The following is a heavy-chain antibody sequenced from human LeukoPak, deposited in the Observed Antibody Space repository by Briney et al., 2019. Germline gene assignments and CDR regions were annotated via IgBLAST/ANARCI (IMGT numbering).Heavy chain of an antibody. Sequence: ASVKISCKPSGYTFINHYIHWVRQAPGQGLEWMGVIRPTDGSTSNAQNFQGRLSMTSDTSTSTAYMELSSLRSEDTAIYYCTRTINSWFDPWGQGTPVSVSS. J-gene: IGHJ5*02. CDR1: GYTFINHY. D-gene: IGHD3-9*01. V-gene: IGHV1-46*01. CDR3: TRTINSWFDP. CDR2: IRPTDGST.